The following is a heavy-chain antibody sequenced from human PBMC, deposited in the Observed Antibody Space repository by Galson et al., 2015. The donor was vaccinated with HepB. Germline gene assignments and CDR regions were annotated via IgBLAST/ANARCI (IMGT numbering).Heavy chain of an antibody. CDR2: FDPEDGET. CDR3: AYGNHYYSGMDV. J-gene: IGHJ6*02. V-gene: IGHV1-24*01. Sequence: SVKVSCKVSGYSLTELSMHWVRQAPGKGLEWMGGFDPEDGETIYAQKFQGRVTMTEDTSTDTAYMELSSLRSEDTATYYCAYGNHYYSGMDVWGQGTTVTVSS. CDR1: GYSLTELS. D-gene: IGHD4-11*01.